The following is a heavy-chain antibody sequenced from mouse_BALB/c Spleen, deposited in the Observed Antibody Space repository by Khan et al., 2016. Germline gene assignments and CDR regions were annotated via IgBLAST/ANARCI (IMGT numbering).Heavy chain of an antibody. J-gene: IGHJ3*01. Sequence: EVQLQESGPGLVKPSQSLSLTCSVTGYSITSGYYWNWIRQFPGNKLEWMGCISYDGSNTYNPSLRNRISITRDTPKNQFFLKLNTVTTEDTASNYCRRDERTGKFTYWGHGTLVTVSA. CDR3: RRDERTGKFTY. V-gene: IGHV3-6*02. D-gene: IGHD4-1*01. CDR2: ISYDGSN. CDR1: GYSITSGYY.